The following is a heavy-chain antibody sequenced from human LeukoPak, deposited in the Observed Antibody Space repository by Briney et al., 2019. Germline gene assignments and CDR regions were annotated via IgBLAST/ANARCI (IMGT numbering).Heavy chain of an antibody. D-gene: IGHD3-10*01. CDR2: INPNSGGT. CDR1: RYTFTGYY. Sequence: ASVKVSCKASRYTFTGYYMHWVRQAPGQGLEWMGRINPNSGGTNYAQKFQGRVTMTRDTSISTAYMELSRLRSDDTAVYYCARDRKAYYYGSGKFYGMDVWGQGTTVTVSS. V-gene: IGHV1-2*06. CDR3: ARDRKAYYYGSGKFYGMDV. J-gene: IGHJ6*02.